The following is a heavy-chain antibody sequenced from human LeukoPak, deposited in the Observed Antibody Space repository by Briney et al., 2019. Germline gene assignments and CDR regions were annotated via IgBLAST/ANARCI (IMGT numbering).Heavy chain of an antibody. Sequence: GGSLRLSCAASGFTDSSYYMSWVRQAPGKGLEWVSVIYSGGSTYYADSVKGRFTISRDNSKNTLYLQMNSLRAEDTAVYYCARAPSYYYYGMDVWGQGTTVTVSS. CDR3: ARAPSYYYYGMDV. CDR2: IYSGGST. CDR1: GFTDSSYY. V-gene: IGHV3-66*01. J-gene: IGHJ6*02.